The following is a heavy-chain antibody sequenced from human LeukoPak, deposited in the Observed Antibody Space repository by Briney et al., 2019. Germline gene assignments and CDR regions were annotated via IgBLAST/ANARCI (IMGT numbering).Heavy chain of an antibody. Sequence: GGSLRLSCVASGFTFSSSSMNWVRQAPGKGPEWVSYISISTSTIYYADSVKGRFTISRDNAKNSLYLQMNSLRAEDTAVYYCARVGGGADIWGQGTMVTVSS. CDR2: ISISTSTI. D-gene: IGHD3-16*01. J-gene: IGHJ3*02. CDR3: ARVGGGADI. V-gene: IGHV3-48*01. CDR1: GFTFSSSS.